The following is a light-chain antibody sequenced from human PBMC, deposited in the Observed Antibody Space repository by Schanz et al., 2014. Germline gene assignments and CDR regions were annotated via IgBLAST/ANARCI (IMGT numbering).Light chain of an antibody. Sequence: QSALTQPPSASGSPGQSVTISCTGTSSDVGGYNYVSWYQQHPGKAPKLMIYEVNKRPSGVPDRFTGSKSGNTASLTVSGLQAEDEGDYYCSSYAGSNPVVFGGGTKLTVL. J-gene: IGLJ2*01. CDR3: SSYAGSNPVV. CDR1: SSDVGGYNY. CDR2: EVN. V-gene: IGLV2-8*01.